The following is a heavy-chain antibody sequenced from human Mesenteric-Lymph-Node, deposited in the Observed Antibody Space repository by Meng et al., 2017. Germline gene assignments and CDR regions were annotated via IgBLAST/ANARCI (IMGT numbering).Heavy chain of an antibody. D-gene: IGHD2-15*01. CDR1: GYTFTSYG. CDR3: ARDRGYCSGGTCYSTPFDY. V-gene: IGHV1-18*01. CDR2: ISAYNVNR. Sequence: ASVKVSCKASGYTFTSYGISWVRQAPGQGLEWMGWISAYNVNRNYAQKLQGRVTMTTDTSTSTAYMELRNLRSDDAAVYYCARDRGYCSGGTCYSTPFDYWGQGTLVTVSS. J-gene: IGHJ4*02.